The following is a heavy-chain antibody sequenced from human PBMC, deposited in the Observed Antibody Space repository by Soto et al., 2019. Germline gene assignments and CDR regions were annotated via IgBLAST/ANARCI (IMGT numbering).Heavy chain of an antibody. Sequence: LSLTCTASGGSISSYYWSWIRQPPGKGLEYIGYIYYSGSTNYNPSLKSRVTISVDTSKKQFSLKLSSVTAADTAVYYCARSLYRGSYTNWLDPWGQGTLVTVYS. CDR1: GGSISSYY. D-gene: IGHD1-26*01. CDR3: ARSLYRGSYTNWLDP. V-gene: IGHV4-59*01. J-gene: IGHJ5*02. CDR2: IYYSGST.